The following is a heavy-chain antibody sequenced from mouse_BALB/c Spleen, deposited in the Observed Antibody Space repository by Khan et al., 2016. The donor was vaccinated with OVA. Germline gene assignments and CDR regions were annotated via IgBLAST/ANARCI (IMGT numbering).Heavy chain of an antibody. V-gene: IGHV3-8*02. CDR2: ILYSGST. Sequence: EVKLLESGPSLVKPSQTLSLTCSVTGDSITSGYWCWIRKFPGNKLEYMGYILYSGSTYYNPSLKSRISLTRHTSQNQYYLQLNSVTTGDTATYYCARSTYRYAFAYWGQGTLVTVSA. CDR1: GDSITSGY. D-gene: IGHD2-14*01. J-gene: IGHJ3*01. CDR3: ARSTYRYAFAY.